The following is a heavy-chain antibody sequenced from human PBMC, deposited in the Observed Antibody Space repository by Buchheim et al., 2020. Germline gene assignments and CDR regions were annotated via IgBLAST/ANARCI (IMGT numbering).Heavy chain of an antibody. Sequence: QVQLQASGAGLVKPSQTLSLTCTVSGGSITSGAYYWSWIRQHPGKGLEWIGYIYYSGSTYYNPSLKSRITISVDTSKNQFSVELSSVTAADTAVYYCASKASINWFDPWGQGTL. J-gene: IGHJ5*02. CDR1: GGSITSGAYY. D-gene: IGHD2/OR15-2a*01. CDR3: ASKASINWFDP. V-gene: IGHV4-31*03. CDR2: IYYSGST.